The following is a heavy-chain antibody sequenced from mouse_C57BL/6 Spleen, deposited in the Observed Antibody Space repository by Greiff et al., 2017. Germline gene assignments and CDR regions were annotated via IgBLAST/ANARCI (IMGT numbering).Heavy chain of an antibody. CDR2: IWSGGST. Sequence: QVQLQQSGPGLVQPSQSLSITCTVSGFSLTSYGVHWVRQPPGKGLEWLGVIWSGGSTDYNAAFISRLSISKDNSKSQVFFKMNSLQADDTAIYYCAKKGDYDGYYYAMDYWGQGTSVTVSS. D-gene: IGHD2-4*01. CDR3: AKKGDYDGYYYAMDY. V-gene: IGHV2-4*01. CDR1: GFSLTSYG. J-gene: IGHJ4*01.